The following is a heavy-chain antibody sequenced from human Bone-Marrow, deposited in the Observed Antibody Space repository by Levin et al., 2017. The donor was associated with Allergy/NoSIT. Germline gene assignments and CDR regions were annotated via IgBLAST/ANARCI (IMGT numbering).Heavy chain of an antibody. CDR3: ARDRCKQQLGGRYFDY. J-gene: IGHJ4*02. Sequence: GESLKISCAASGFTFSSYWMSWVRQAPGKGLEWVANIKQDGSEKYYVDSVKGRFTISRDNAKNSLYLQMNSLRAEDTAVYYCARDRCKQQLGGRYFDYWGQGTLVTVSS. D-gene: IGHD6-13*01. CDR1: GFTFSSYW. V-gene: IGHV3-7*01. CDR2: IKQDGSEK.